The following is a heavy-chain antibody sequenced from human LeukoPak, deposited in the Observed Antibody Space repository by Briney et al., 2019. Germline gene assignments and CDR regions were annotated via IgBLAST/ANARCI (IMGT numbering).Heavy chain of an antibody. V-gene: IGHV4-4*07. CDR1: GGSISSYY. CDR2: FYSSGST. D-gene: IGHD4-17*01. CDR3: ARHTWGYGAHGPGYFQH. J-gene: IGHJ1*01. Sequence: SETLSLTCTVSGGSISSYYWSWIRQPAGKGLEWIGRFYSSGSTNYNPSPKSRVTMSVDKSKNQFSLKLSSVTAADTAVYYCARHTWGYGAHGPGYFQHWGQGTLVTVSS.